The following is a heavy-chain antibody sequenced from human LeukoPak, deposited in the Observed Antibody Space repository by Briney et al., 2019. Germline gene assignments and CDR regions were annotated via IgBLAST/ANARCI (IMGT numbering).Heavy chain of an antibody. D-gene: IGHD5-24*01. Sequence: SETLSLTCAVYGGSFSAYYWTWIREPPGKGLEWIGEIKQSENTNYNPSLKSRVTISIDPSKNQISLKLNSVTAADTAVYFCAREGLRNAYKPLGYWGQGTLVTVSS. V-gene: IGHV4-34*01. CDR1: GGSFSAYY. CDR3: AREGLRNAYKPLGY. J-gene: IGHJ4*02. CDR2: IKQSENT.